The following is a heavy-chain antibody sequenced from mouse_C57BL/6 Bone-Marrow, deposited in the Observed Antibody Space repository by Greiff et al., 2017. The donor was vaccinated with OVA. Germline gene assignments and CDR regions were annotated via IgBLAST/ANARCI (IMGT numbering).Heavy chain of an antibody. CDR2: IDPEDGET. Sequence: VQLQQSGAELVKPGASVKLSCTASGFTITDYYMHWVKQRTEQGLEWIGRIDPEDGETKYAPKFQGKATISADTTSNTAYLQLSSLTSEDTAVYYCASGFSIYYAMDYWGQGTSVTVSS. J-gene: IGHJ4*01. V-gene: IGHV14-2*01. CDR3: ASGFSIYYAMDY. D-gene: IGHD2-10*02. CDR1: GFTITDYY.